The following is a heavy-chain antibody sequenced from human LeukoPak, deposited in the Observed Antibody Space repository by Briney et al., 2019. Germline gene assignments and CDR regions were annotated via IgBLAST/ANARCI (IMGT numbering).Heavy chain of an antibody. V-gene: IGHV1-2*02. Sequence: ASVKVSCKASGYTFTGYYMHWVRQAPGQGLEWMGWINPNSGGTNYAQKFQGRVTTTRDTSISTAYMELSRLRSDDTAVYYCARDPLGVWVAAAGIDYWGQGTLVTVSS. CDR3: ARDPLGVWVAAAGIDY. J-gene: IGHJ4*02. CDR1: GYTFTGYY. CDR2: INPNSGGT. D-gene: IGHD6-13*01.